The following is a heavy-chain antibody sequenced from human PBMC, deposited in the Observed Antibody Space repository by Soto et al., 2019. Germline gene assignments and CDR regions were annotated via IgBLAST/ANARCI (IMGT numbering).Heavy chain of an antibody. Sequence: GGSLRLSCTASGFTFGDYAMSWFRQAPGKGLGWVGFIRSKAYGGTTEYAASVKGRFTISRDDSKSIAYLQMNSLKTEDTAVYYCTRGGSGSYYPDNYYYGMDVWGQGTTVTVSS. V-gene: IGHV3-49*03. J-gene: IGHJ6*02. CDR2: IRSKAYGGTT. D-gene: IGHD3-10*01. CDR3: TRGGSGSYYPDNYYYGMDV. CDR1: GFTFGDYA.